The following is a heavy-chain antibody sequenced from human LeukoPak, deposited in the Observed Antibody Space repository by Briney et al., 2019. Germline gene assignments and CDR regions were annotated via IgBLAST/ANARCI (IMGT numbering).Heavy chain of an antibody. V-gene: IGHV4-34*01. CDR3: ARAYYDFWSGYRTLDY. J-gene: IGHJ4*02. CDR2: INHSGST. D-gene: IGHD3-3*01. Sequence: PSETLSLTCAVYGGSFSGYYWSRIRQPPGKGLEWIGEINHSGSTNYNPSLKSRVTISVDTSKNQFSLKLSSVTAADTAVYYCARAYYDFWSGYRTLDYWGQGTLVTVSS. CDR1: GGSFSGYY.